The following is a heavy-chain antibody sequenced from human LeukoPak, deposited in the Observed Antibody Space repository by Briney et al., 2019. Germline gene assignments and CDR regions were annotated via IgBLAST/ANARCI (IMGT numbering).Heavy chain of an antibody. V-gene: IGHV3-66*01. CDR2: IYSGGGT. CDR1: GFTVSSNY. J-gene: IGHJ4*02. Sequence: GGSLRLSCAASGFTVSSNYMSWVRQAPGKGLEWVSVIYSGGGTYYADSVKGRFTISRDNSKNTLYLQMNSLRAEDTAVYYCARIRLDSSGYPDYWGQGTLVTVSS. D-gene: IGHD3-22*01. CDR3: ARIRLDSSGYPDY.